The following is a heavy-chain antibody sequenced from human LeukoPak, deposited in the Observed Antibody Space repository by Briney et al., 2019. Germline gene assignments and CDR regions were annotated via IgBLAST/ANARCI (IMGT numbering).Heavy chain of an antibody. V-gene: IGHV4-4*07. CDR1: GGSISSYY. J-gene: IGHJ6*03. Sequence: SETLSLTCTVSGGSISSYYWSWIRQPAGKGLEWIGRIYTSGSTNYNPSLKSRVTMSVDTSKNQLSLKLSSVTAADTAVYYCARASYSNFYYYYYYMDVWGRGTTVTVSS. D-gene: IGHD4-11*01. CDR2: IYTSGST. CDR3: ARASYSNFYYYYYYMDV.